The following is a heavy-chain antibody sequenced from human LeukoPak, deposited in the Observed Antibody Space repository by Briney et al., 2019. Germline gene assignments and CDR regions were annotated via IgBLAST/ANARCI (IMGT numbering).Heavy chain of an antibody. CDR3: ARSSGYTQGFDY. J-gene: IGHJ4*02. CDR1: GFTFSSYS. D-gene: IGHD5-12*01. V-gene: IGHV3-21*01. CDR2: ISSSSSYI. Sequence: GGCLRLSCAASGFTFSSYSMNWVRQAPGKGLEWVSSISSSSSYIYYADSVKGRFTISRDNAKNSLYLQMNSLRAEDTAVYYCARSSGYTQGFDYWGQGTLVTVSS.